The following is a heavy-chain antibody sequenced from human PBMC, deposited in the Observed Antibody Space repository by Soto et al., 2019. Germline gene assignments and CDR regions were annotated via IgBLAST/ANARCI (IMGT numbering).Heavy chain of an antibody. Sequence: GASVKVSCKASGYTFTSYGISWVRQAPGQGLEWMGWISAYNGNTNYAQKLQGRVTMTTDTSTSTAYMELRSLRSDDTAVYYCATIQLREMATLGGMDVWGQGTTVTV. D-gene: IGHD5-18*01. J-gene: IGHJ6*02. CDR1: GYTFTSYG. V-gene: IGHV1-18*01. CDR2: ISAYNGNT. CDR3: ATIQLREMATLGGMDV.